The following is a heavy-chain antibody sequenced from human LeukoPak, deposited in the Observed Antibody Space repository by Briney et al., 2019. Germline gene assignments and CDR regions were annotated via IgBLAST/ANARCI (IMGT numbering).Heavy chain of an antibody. CDR3: ARDTYDILTGYYKWAFDI. D-gene: IGHD3-9*01. J-gene: IGHJ3*02. V-gene: IGHV3-66*01. Sequence: SGGSLRLSCAASGFTVSSNYMGWVRQAPGKGLEWVSVIYSSGSTYYADSVKGRFTISRDNAKNSLYLQMNSLRAEDTAVYYCARDTYDILTGYYKWAFDIWGQGTMVTVSS. CDR1: GFTVSSNY. CDR2: IYSSGST.